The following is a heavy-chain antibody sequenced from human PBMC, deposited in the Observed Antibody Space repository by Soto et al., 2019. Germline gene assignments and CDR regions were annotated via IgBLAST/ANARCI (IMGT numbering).Heavy chain of an antibody. Sequence: SVKVSCKASGGTFSSYAISWVRQAPGQGLEWMGGIIPIFGTANYAQKFQGRVTITADESTSTAYMELSSLRSEDTAVYYCARDLVVPAAMHAYYYYGMDVWGQGTTVTVSS. D-gene: IGHD2-2*01. CDR1: GGTFSSYA. CDR3: ARDLVVPAAMHAYYYYGMDV. CDR2: IIPIFGTA. V-gene: IGHV1-69*13. J-gene: IGHJ6*02.